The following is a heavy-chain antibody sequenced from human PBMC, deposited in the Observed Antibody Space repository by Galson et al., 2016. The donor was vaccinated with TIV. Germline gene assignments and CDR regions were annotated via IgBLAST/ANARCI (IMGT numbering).Heavy chain of an antibody. CDR3: TRSPYSNYAPGGDYYFDF. CDR1: GSIFRNFA. Sequence: SVKVSCKASGSIFRNFAITWVRQAPGRGLEWMGVILPIFGTTNYARKFQGRVTITADEPAMTAYMELSSLRSDDTAVYYCTRSPYSNYAPGGDYYFDFWGQGTLVTVSS. CDR2: ILPIFGTT. D-gene: IGHD4-11*01. V-gene: IGHV1-69*13. J-gene: IGHJ4*02.